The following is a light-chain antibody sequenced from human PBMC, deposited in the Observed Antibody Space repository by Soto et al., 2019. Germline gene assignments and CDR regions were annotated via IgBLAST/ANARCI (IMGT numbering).Light chain of an antibody. J-gene: IGLJ2*01. Sequence: QSVLTQPPSVSGAPGQRITISCTGSSSNIGAVYDVHWYQQLPGTAPKLLIYGNSNRPSGVPDRFSGSKSGTSASLAITGLQAEDEADYYCQSYDSSLSGSYVVFGGGTKLTVL. CDR2: GNS. CDR3: QSYDSSLSGSYVV. CDR1: SSNIGAVYD. V-gene: IGLV1-40*01.